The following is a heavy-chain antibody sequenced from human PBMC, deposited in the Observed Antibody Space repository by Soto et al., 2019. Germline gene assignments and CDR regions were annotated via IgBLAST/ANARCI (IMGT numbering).Heavy chain of an antibody. V-gene: IGHV4-30-2*01. D-gene: IGHD2-2*01. CDR3: ARAYGVPAARNDAFDI. Sequence: QLQLQESGSGLVKPSQTLSLTCAVSGGSISSGGYSWSWIRQPPGKGLEWIGYIYHSGSTYYNPSLKSRVTISVDRSKNQFSLKLSAVTAADTAVYYCARAYGVPAARNDAFDIWGQGTMVTVSS. CDR1: GGSISSGGYS. J-gene: IGHJ3*02. CDR2: IYHSGST.